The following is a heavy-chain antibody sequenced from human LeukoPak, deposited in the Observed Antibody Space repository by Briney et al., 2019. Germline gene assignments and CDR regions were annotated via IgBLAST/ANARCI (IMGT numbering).Heavy chain of an antibody. V-gene: IGHV1-2*06. CDR1: GYTFTGYY. CDR2: INPNSGGT. CDR3: ATLENIVVVPAGWFDP. D-gene: IGHD2-2*01. J-gene: IGHJ5*02. Sequence: ASVKVSCKASGYTFTGYYVHWVRQAPGQGLEWMGRINPNSGGTNYAQKFQGRVTMTRDTSISTAYMELSRLRSDDTAVYYCATLENIVVVPAGWFDPWGQGTLVTVSS.